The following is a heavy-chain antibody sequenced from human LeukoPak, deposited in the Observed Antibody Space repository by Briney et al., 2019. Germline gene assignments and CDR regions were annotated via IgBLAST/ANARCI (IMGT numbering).Heavy chain of an antibody. CDR2: IDPDGSTT. J-gene: IGHJ6*02. CDR1: GFTLSSYW. CDR3: TRVQAGRAGLMDV. V-gene: IGHV3-74*01. Sequence: GGSLRLSCAASGFTLSSYWMHWVRQAPGGGLVWVSRIDPDGSTTNYADSVKGRFTTSRDNAKNTLYLQMNSLRAEDTALYYCTRVQAGRAGLMDVWGRGTTVTVSS. D-gene: IGHD6-13*01.